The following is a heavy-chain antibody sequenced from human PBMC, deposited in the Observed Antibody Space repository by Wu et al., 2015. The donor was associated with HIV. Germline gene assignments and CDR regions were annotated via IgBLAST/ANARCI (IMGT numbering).Heavy chain of an antibody. CDR1: GNRLNKFS. J-gene: IGHJ1*01. CDR2: FDPEDGKI. CDR3: CCIILETTGLLALPLV. V-gene: IGHV1-24*01. D-gene: IGHD1-1*01. Sequence: HVQLLQSGAVMRKPGASVKVPCKVLGNRLNKFSMNWVRQAPGRGLEWMGGFDPEDGKILYAQKFQGRVVMTEDTLTDTAFLVFNTLTSDDTATFLLCCIILETTGLLALPLVRGQGPPRSSSPQ.